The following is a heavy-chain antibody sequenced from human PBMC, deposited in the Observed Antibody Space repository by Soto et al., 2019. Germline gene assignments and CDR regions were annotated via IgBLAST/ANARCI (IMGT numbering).Heavy chain of an antibody. CDR1: GASISSGNYY. J-gene: IGHJ4*02. Sequence: PSETLSLTCTVSGASISSGNYYWNWVCQYPGKGLEWVGYIYHRGTTYYNPSLKSRLSISLDTSKNQFSLKMSSVTPADTAVYYCARASFDYLWLYDYWGQGTLGTVSS. V-gene: IGHV4-31*03. D-gene: IGHD3-9*01. CDR2: IYHRGTT. CDR3: ARASFDYLWLYDY.